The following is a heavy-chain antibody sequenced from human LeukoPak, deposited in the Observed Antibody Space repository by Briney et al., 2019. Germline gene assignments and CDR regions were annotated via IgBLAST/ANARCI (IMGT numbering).Heavy chain of an antibody. CDR2: ISGYNGNT. Sequence: GASVKGSCTASGYTFISYGISGVRQAPGQGREWVGWISGYNGNTKYAQNVQGRVTMNKDTSTSTAYMELTSLRSDDTAVYYCARDYDVIPAAGNGMDVWGQGTTVAVSS. CDR3: ARDYDVIPAAGNGMDV. V-gene: IGHV1-18*01. D-gene: IGHD2-2*01. J-gene: IGHJ6*02. CDR1: GYTFISYG.